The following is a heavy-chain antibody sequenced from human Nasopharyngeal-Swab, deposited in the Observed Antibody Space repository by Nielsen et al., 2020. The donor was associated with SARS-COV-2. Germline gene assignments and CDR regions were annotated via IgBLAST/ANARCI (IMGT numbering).Heavy chain of an antibody. CDR2: IKSKTDGGTT. D-gene: IGHD3-10*01. CDR1: GFTFSSYS. CDR3: TTVVRSLWFGELSIDAFDI. Sequence: GGSLRLSCAASGFTFSSYSMNWVRQAPGKGLEWVGRIKSKTDGGTTDYAAPVKGRFTISRDDSKNTLYLQMNSLKTEDTAVYYCTTVVRSLWFGELSIDAFDIWGQGTMVTVSS. V-gene: IGHV3-15*01. J-gene: IGHJ3*02.